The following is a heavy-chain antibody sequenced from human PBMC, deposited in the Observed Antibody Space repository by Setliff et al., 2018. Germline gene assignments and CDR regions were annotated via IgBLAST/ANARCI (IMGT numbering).Heavy chain of an antibody. J-gene: IGHJ6*02. CDR3: ARGDRWGYSYGPYYYGMDV. CDR1: GFTFSDYY. Sequence: LRLSCAASGFTFSDYYMSWIRQAPGKGLEWVSYISSSGSTIYYADSVKGRFTISRDNAKNSLYLQMNSLRAEDAAVYYCARGDRWGYSYGPYYYGMDVWGQGTTVAVSS. CDR2: ISSSGSTI. D-gene: IGHD5-18*01. V-gene: IGHV3-11*04.